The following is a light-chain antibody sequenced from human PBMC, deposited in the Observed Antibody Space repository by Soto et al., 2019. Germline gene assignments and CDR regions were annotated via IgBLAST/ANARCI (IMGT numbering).Light chain of an antibody. CDR1: QSISSY. V-gene: IGKV1-39*01. CDR3: QQSYSNPGT. CDR2: TAS. Sequence: DIQMTQSPSSLSASVGDRVTITCRASQSISSYLNWYQQKPGKAPKLLIYTASSLQSGVPSRFSGSGSGTDFTLTISSLQPEDFATYYCQQSYSNPGTFGQGTKV. J-gene: IGKJ1*01.